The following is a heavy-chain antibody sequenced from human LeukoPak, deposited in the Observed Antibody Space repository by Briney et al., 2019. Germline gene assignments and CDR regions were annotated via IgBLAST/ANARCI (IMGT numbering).Heavy chain of an antibody. Sequence: ASVKVSCKASGYTFISYGFTWVRQAPGQGLEWMGWISAYNGNTNYAQKLQGRVTMTTETSTSTAYMELRSLRSDDTAVYYCARESGYNNFDYWGQGTLVTVSS. J-gene: IGHJ4*02. V-gene: IGHV1-18*01. D-gene: IGHD5-24*01. CDR1: GYTFISYG. CDR3: ARESGYNNFDY. CDR2: ISAYNGNT.